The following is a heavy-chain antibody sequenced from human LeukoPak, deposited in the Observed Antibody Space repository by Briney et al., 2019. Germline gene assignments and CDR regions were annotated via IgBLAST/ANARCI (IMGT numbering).Heavy chain of an antibody. J-gene: IGHJ4*02. CDR1: GFSFNDYG. D-gene: IGHD1-26*01. Sequence: GGCLRLSCVAAGFSFNDYGIHRVRQAPGKGLGWVAGISWNSGATAYADSVKGRFTLSRDNAMDSLYLRMNSLRVEDTALSYCAKIYSPGNQPFDDWGQGTLVTVSS. CDR3: AKIYSPGNQPFDD. CDR2: ISWNSGAT. V-gene: IGHV3-9*01.